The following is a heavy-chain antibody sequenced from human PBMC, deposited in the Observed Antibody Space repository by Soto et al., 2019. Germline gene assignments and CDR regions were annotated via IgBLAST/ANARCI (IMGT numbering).Heavy chain of an antibody. D-gene: IGHD2-15*01. V-gene: IGHV4-34*01. CDR2: INHSGST. J-gene: IGHJ4*02. Sequence: QVQLQQWGAGLLKPSETLSLTCAVYGGSFSGYYWSWIRKPPGKGLEWIGEINHSGSTNYNPSLKSRVTISVDTSKNQFSLKLSSVTAADTAVYYCARYCSGGSCYQPGFDYWGQGTLVTVSS. CDR3: ARYCSGGSCYQPGFDY. CDR1: GGSFSGYY.